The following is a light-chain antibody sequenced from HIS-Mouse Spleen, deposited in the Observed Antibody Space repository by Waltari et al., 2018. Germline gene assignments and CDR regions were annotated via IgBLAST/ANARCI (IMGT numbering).Light chain of an antibody. CDR3: SSYTSSSTVV. CDR2: DVS. Sequence: QSALTQPASVSGSPGQSITISFTGTSSDVGGYNYVSRYQQHPGKAPKLMIYDVSNRPSGVSNRFSGSKSGNTASLTISGLQAEDEADYYCSSYTSSSTVVFGGGTKLTVL. J-gene: IGLJ2*01. CDR1: SSDVGGYNY. V-gene: IGLV2-14*03.